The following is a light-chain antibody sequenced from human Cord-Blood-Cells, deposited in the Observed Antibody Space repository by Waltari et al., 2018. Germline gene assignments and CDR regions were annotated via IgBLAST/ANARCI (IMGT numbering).Light chain of an antibody. CDR2: LNGDGSH. CDR1: SGHSSYA. V-gene: IGLV4-69*01. CDR3: QTWGTGIRV. J-gene: IGLJ1*01. Sequence: QLVLTQSPSASASLGASVKLTCTLSSGHSSYAIAWHQQQPEKGPRYLMKLNGDGSHSKGDGVPARFSGSSSGAERYLTISSLQSEDEADYYCQTWGTGIRVFGTGTKVTVL.